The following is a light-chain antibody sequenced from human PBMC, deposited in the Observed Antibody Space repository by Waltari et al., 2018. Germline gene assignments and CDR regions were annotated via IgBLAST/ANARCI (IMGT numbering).Light chain of an antibody. V-gene: IGLV3-21*02. CDR3: QVWDSSSDHVV. J-gene: IGLJ2*01. CDR2: EDS. CDR1: IRRSKS. Sequence: SFVLTQPPSVSVAPGQTAKITCGENIRRSKSVQWFQQKPGQAPGLVVYEDSDRPSGVPERFSGSNPGNTATLTISRVEAGDEADYYCQVWDSSSDHVVFGGGTKLTVL.